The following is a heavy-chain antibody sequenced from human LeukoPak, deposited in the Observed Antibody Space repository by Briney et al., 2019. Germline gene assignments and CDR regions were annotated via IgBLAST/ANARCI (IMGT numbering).Heavy chain of an antibody. CDR1: GYTFTSYG. V-gene: IGHV1-18*04. CDR3: ARGGYNWNDWSDAFDI. CDR2: IWAYKGNT. D-gene: IGHD1-1*01. J-gene: IGHJ3*02. Sequence: ASVTVSFKASGYTFTSYGISWVRQAPGEGLEGMGWIWAYKGNTNYAQKSQGRVTMTTDTSTSTAYMELRSLRSDDTAVYYCARGGYNWNDWSDAFDIWGQGTMVTVSS.